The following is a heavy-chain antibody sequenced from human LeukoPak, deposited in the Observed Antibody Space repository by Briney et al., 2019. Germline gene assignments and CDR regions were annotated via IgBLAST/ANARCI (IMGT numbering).Heavy chain of an antibody. Sequence: GGSLRLSCVASGFTVSSNYMSWVRQAPGKRLEWVSIIYSGGSTYYADSVKGRFTISRDNSKNTLYLQMNRLRPEGTAVYYCAGQEYSSSPDYWGQGTLVTVSS. CDR1: GFTVSSNY. V-gene: IGHV3-66*02. J-gene: IGHJ4*02. D-gene: IGHD6-6*01. CDR3: AGQEYSSSPDY. CDR2: IYSGGST.